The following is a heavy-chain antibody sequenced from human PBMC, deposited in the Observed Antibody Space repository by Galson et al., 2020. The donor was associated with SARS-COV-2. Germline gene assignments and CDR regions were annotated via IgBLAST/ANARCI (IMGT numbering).Heavy chain of an antibody. J-gene: IGHJ4*02. CDR1: GYTFTSYG. V-gene: IGHV1-18*01. D-gene: IGHD3-22*01. CDR3: ARDRRKYYSDTSGYYYFDY. CDR2: ISAYNGNT. Sequence: ASVKVSCKASGYTFTSYGISWVRQAPGQGLEWMGWISAYNGNTNYAQKLQGRVTMTTDTSTSTAYMELRSLRSDDTAVYYCARDRRKYYSDTSGYYYFDYWGQGTLVTVSS.